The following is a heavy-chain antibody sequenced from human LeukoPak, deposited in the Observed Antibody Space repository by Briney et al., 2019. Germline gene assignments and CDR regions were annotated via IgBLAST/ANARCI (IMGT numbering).Heavy chain of an antibody. Sequence: SETLSLTCTVSGGSISSSSYYWGWIRQPSGKGLEWIGSIYYSGSTYYNPSLKSRVTKSVDTSKNQFSLKLSSVTAADAAVYYCARRQYGSGVSFDYWGQGTLVTVSS. D-gene: IGHD3-10*01. CDR3: ARRQYGSGVSFDY. CDR2: IYYSGST. V-gene: IGHV4-39*01. CDR1: GGSISSSSYY. J-gene: IGHJ4*02.